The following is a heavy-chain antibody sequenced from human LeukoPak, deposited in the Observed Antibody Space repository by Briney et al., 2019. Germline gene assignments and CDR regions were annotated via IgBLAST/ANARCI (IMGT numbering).Heavy chain of an antibody. CDR3: AREGQSREFDY. D-gene: IGHD2-2*01. Sequence: ASVKVSCKVSGYSFIDYYMHWVRQAPGQGLEWVGWINPKSGGTIYAQNFQDRVTMTRDTSISTAYMELSSLTSDDTAVYYCAREGQSREFDYWGQGTVVTVSS. J-gene: IGHJ4*02. CDR1: GYSFIDYY. CDR2: INPKSGGT. V-gene: IGHV1-2*02.